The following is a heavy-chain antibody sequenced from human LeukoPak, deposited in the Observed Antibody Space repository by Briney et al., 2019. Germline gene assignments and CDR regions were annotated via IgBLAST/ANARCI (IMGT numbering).Heavy chain of an antibody. J-gene: IGHJ4*02. CDR2: ISGSGGST. CDR1: GFTFSSYA. CDR3: PKDGGRYCSSTSCSEFDY. Sequence: GGSLRLSCAASGFTFSSYAMSWVRQAPGKGLEWVSAISGSGGSTYYADSVKGRFTISRDNSQNTLYLQMNSLRAEDKAVYYCPKDGGRYCSSTSCSEFDYWGQGTLVTVSS. V-gene: IGHV3-23*01. D-gene: IGHD2-2*01.